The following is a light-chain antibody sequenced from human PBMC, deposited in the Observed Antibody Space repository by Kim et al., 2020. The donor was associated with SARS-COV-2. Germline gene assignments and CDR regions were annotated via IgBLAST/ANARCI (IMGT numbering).Light chain of an antibody. CDR3: QVWDSDTDHWV. V-gene: IGLV3-21*04. CDR1: NIATKS. J-gene: IGLJ3*02. Sequence: SYELTQPPSVSVAPGKTARITCGGDNIATKSVHWCQQKPGQAPVVVVYYDGDRPSGIPERFSGSNSGNTATLTVTRVEAGDEADYYCQVWDSDTDHWVFGGGTQLTVL. CDR2: YDG.